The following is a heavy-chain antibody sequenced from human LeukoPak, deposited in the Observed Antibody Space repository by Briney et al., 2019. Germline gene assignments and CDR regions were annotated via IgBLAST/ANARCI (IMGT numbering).Heavy chain of an antibody. CDR2: IYYSGST. CDR3: AREARSGFDY. J-gene: IGHJ4*02. Sequence: SEXXSLTCTVSGGSISSYYWSWIRQPPGKGLEWIGYIYYSGSTNYNPSLKSRVTISVDTSKNQFSLKLSSVTAADTAVYYCAREARSGFDYWGQGTLVTVSS. D-gene: IGHD1-26*01. CDR1: GGSISSYY. V-gene: IGHV4-59*01.